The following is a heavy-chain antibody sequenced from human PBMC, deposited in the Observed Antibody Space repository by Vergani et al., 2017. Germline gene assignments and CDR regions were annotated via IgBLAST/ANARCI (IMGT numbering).Heavy chain of an antibody. V-gene: IGHV4-34*01. J-gene: IGHJ4*02. CDR1: GGSFSGYY. CDR2: INHSGST. D-gene: IGHD3-10*01. CDR3: ARKRLRVVGGVIKTGFKDY. Sequence: QVQLQQWGAGLLKPSETLSLTCAVYGGSFSGYYWSWIRQPPGKGLEWIGEINHSGSTNYNPSLKSRVTISVDTSKNQFTLKLSSVTAAETAVYYCARKRLRVVGGVIKTGFKDYWGQGTLVTVSS.